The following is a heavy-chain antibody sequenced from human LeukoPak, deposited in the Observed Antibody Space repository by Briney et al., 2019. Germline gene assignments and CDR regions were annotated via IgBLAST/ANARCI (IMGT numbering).Heavy chain of an antibody. D-gene: IGHD6-19*01. CDR1: GYTFTSYD. Sequence: ASVKVSCKASGYTFTSYDINWVRQATGQGLEWMGWMNPNSGNTGYAQKFQGRVTMTRNTFISTAYMELSSLRSEDTAVYYCARGYRYSSGRYQRGYYYYYYGMDVWGQGTTVTVSS. J-gene: IGHJ6*02. CDR3: ARGYRYSSGRYQRGYYYYYYGMDV. V-gene: IGHV1-8*01. CDR2: MNPNSGNT.